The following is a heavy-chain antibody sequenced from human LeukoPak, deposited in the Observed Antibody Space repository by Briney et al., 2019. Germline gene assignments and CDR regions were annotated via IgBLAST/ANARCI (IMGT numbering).Heavy chain of an antibody. CDR3: ARPRRLWGAFGI. D-gene: IGHD3-16*01. Sequence: SETLSLTCAVYGGSFSGYYWSWIRQPPGKGLEWIGEINHSGSTNYNPSLKSRVTISVDTSKNQFSLKLSSVTAADTAVYYCARPRRLWGAFGIWGQGTMVTVSS. CDR2: INHSGST. V-gene: IGHV4-34*01. J-gene: IGHJ3*02. CDR1: GGSFSGYY.